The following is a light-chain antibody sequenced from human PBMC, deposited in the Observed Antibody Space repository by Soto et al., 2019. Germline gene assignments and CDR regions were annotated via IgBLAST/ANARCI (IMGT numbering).Light chain of an antibody. J-gene: IGLJ2*01. Sequence: QPVLAQPRSVSGSPGQSVTISCSGTSSDVGGYNSVSWYQQFPGKAPKLMIYDVTKRPSGVPDRFSGSKSGNTASLTISGLQAEDEADYYCCSYAASYTLVFGGGTKLTVL. CDR3: CSYAASYTLV. V-gene: IGLV2-11*01. CDR1: SSDVGGYNS. CDR2: DVT.